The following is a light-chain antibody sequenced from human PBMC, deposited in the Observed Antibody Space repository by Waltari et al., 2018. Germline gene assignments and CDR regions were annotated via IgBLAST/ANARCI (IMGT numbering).Light chain of an antibody. J-gene: IGKJ1*01. CDR3: QQYNNWPQT. V-gene: IGKV3-15*01. CDR1: QSVSIN. Sequence: EIVMTQSPATLSVSPGERATLSCRASQSVSINLAWYQQKPGQAPRLLIYGASTRATGIPARFSGSGSGTEFTLTISSLQSEDFAVYYCQQYNNWPQTFCQGTKVEIK. CDR2: GAS.